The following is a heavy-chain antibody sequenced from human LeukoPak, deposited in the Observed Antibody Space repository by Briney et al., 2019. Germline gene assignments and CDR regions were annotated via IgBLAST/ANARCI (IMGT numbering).Heavy chain of an antibody. V-gene: IGHV3-21*01. CDR3: ARAKPLPLMAPYFDY. D-gene: IGHD3-16*02. CDR2: ISGSSTYI. CDR1: GFTFSSYS. Sequence: GGSLRLSCAASGFTFSSYSMNWVRQAPGKGLEWASSISGSSTYIYYADSVKGRFTISRDNAKNSLYLQMNSLRAEDTAIYYCARAKPLPLMAPYFDYWGQGTLLTVSS. J-gene: IGHJ4*02.